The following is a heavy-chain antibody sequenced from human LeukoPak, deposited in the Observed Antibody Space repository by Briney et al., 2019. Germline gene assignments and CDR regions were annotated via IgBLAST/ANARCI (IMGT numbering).Heavy chain of an antibody. CDR2: ISGSGGST. CDR1: GFTFSSYE. CDR3: AKRGVERVGDYYYYYYLDV. J-gene: IGHJ6*03. Sequence: PGGSLRLSCAASGFTFSSYEMNWVRQAPGKGLEWVSTISGSGGSTYYADSVKGRFTISRDTSKNTLFLQMNSLRAEDTAVYYCAKRGVERVGDYYYYYYLDVWGKGTTVTVSS. V-gene: IGHV3-23*01. D-gene: IGHD1-1*01.